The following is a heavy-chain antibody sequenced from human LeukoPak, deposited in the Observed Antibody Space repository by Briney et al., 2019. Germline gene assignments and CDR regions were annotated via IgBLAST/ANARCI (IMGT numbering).Heavy chain of an antibody. J-gene: IGHJ4*02. D-gene: IGHD6-13*01. CDR1: GYTFTSYD. CDR3: ARVSSSSWSFPFDY. Sequence: ASVKVSCKASGYTFTSYDINWVRQATGQGLEWMGWMNPNSGNTGYAQKFQGRVTMTRDASISTAYMELSRLRSDDTAMYYCARVSSSSWSFPFDYWGQGTLVTVSS. V-gene: IGHV1-8*01. CDR2: MNPNSGNT.